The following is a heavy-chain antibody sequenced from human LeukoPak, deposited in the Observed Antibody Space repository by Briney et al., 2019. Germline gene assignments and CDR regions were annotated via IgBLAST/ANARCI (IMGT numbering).Heavy chain of an antibody. D-gene: IGHD1-1*01. CDR3: VRDRELAY. Sequence: KPSETLSLTCTVSGGSISNYYWSWIRQPPGKGLEWIGYIYQSGSTDYNPSLKSRVTISVGTSKNQFSLKLSSVTAADTAVYYCVRDRELAYWGQGILVTVSS. CDR2: IYQSGST. J-gene: IGHJ4*02. CDR1: GGSISNYY. V-gene: IGHV4-59*01.